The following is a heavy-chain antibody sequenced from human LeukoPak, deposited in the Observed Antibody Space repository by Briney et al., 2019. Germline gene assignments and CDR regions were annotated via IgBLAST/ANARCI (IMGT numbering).Heavy chain of an antibody. CDR3: ARNDFWSGYQLDY. CDR1: GYTFTGYY. V-gene: IGHV1-2*06. D-gene: IGHD3-3*01. Sequence: GASVKVSCTASGYTFTGYYMHWVRQAPGQGLEWMGRINPNSGGTNYAQKFQGRVTMTRDTSISTAYMELSRLRSDDTAVYYCARNDFWSGYQLDYWGQGTLVTVSS. J-gene: IGHJ4*02. CDR2: INPNSGGT.